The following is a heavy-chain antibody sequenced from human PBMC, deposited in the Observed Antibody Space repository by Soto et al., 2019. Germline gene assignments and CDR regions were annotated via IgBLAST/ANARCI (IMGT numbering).Heavy chain of an antibody. J-gene: IGHJ2*01. CDR1: GYTFTSYG. CDR3: ARGNHRWLQLWYFDL. Sequence: ASVKVSCKASGYTFTSYGITWVRRAPGQGLEWMGWISAYNGNTNYAQKFQGRVTITADESTSTAYMELSSLRSEDTAVYYCARGNHRWLQLWYFDLWGRGTLVTVSS. D-gene: IGHD5-12*01. CDR2: ISAYNGNT. V-gene: IGHV1-18*01.